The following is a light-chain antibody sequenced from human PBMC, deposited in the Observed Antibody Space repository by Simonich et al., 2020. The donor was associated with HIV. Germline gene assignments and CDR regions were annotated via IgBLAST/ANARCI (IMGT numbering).Light chain of an antibody. J-gene: IGKJ1*01. Sequence: DIVMPQSPDSLAGSLVERATISCKSGPRVLYSSTNKKNLAWYQQKPGQPPKLLIYWASTRESGVPDRCSGSGSGTDFTLTISSLQAEDVAVYYCQQYYSTPQTFGQGTKVEIK. CDR3: QQYYSTPQT. CDR1: PRVLYSSTNKKN. V-gene: IGKV4-1*01. CDR2: WAS.